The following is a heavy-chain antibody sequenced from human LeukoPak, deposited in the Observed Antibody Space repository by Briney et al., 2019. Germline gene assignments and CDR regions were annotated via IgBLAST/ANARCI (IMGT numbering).Heavy chain of an antibody. CDR3: ARGIAAKYPRLDY. V-gene: IGHV3-64*01. J-gene: IGHJ4*02. CDR1: GFTFSSYA. D-gene: IGHD2-15*01. Sequence: GGSLRLSCAASGFTFSSYAMHWVRQAPGKGLEYVSAISSNGGSTYYANSVKGRFTISRDNSKNTLHLQMGSLRAEDMAVYYCARGIAAKYPRLDYWGQGTLVTVSS. CDR2: ISSNGGST.